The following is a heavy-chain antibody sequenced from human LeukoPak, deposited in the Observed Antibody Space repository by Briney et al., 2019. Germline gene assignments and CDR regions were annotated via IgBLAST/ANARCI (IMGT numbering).Heavy chain of an antibody. CDR2: IYYSGST. V-gene: IGHV4-59*11. Sequence: SETLSLTCTVSGGSISSHYWSWIRQPPGKGLEWIGYIYYSGSTNYNPSLKSRVTISVDTSKNQFSLKLSSVTAADTAVYYCARARGGYDYYYYYYMDVWGEGTTVTVSS. CDR1: GGSISSHY. J-gene: IGHJ6*03. D-gene: IGHD5-12*01. CDR3: ARARGGYDYYYYYYMDV.